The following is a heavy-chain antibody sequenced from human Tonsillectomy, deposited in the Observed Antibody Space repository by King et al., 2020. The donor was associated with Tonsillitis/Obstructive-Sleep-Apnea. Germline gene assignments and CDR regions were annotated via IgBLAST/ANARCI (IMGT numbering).Heavy chain of an antibody. Sequence: VQLVESGGGVVQPGRSLRLSCAASGFTFSSYAMHWVRQAPGKGLEWVADISYDGSNKYYADSVKGRFTISRDNSKHTLYLQMNSLRAEDTAVYYCARGPMDFWSVYFDYLVQGTLVTVSS. V-gene: IGHV3-30*04. J-gene: IGHJ4*02. CDR3: ARGPMDFWSVYFDY. CDR1: GFTFSSYA. D-gene: IGHD3-3*01. CDR2: ISYDGSNK.